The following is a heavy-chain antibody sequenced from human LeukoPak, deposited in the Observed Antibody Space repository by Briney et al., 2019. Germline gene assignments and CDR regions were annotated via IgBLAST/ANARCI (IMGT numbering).Heavy chain of an antibody. CDR1: GYTFSSYA. CDR3: ARAPGGVPDDAFDI. J-gene: IGHJ3*02. D-gene: IGHD3-16*01. Sequence: SVKVSCKASGYTFSSYAISWVRQAPGQGLEWMGRIIPIFGTANYAQKFQGRVTITTDESTSTAYMELSSLRSEDTAVYYCARAPGGVPDDAFDIWGQGTMVTVSS. V-gene: IGHV1-69*05. CDR2: IIPIFGTA.